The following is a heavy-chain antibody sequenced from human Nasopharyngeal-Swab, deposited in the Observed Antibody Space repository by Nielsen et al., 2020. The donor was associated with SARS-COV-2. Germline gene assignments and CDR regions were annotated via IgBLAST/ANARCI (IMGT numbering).Heavy chain of an antibody. J-gene: IGHJ4*02. D-gene: IGHD6-19*01. Sequence: KVSCKGSGYSFTNHWIGWVRQMPGKGLEWMGVFNPGDSNTRYSPSFQGQVTISADKSISTAFLQWSSLKASDTAMYYCARRDSSGWYDYWGQGTLVTVSS. V-gene: IGHV5-51*01. CDR3: ARRDSSGWYDY. CDR1: GYSFTNHW. CDR2: FNPGDSNT.